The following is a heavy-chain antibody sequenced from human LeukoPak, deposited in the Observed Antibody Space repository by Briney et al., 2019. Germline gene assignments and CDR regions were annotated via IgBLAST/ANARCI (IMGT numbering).Heavy chain of an antibody. D-gene: IGHD3-22*01. CDR2: ISGSGGST. J-gene: IGHJ4*02. CDR3: AKDPTMIVVVIPDY. CDR1: GFTFSSYA. V-gene: IGHV3-23*01. Sequence: GGSLRLSCSASGFTFSSYAMSWVRQAPRKGLECVSAISGSGGSTYYADSVKGRFTISRDNSKNTLYLQMNSLRAEDTVVYYCAKDPTMIVVVIPDYWGQGTLVTVSS.